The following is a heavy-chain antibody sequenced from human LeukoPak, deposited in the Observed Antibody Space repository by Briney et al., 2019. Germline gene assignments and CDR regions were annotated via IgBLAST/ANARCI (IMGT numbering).Heavy chain of an antibody. CDR2: LYHSGST. D-gene: IGHD5-24*01. Sequence: ASETLSLTCAVSGYSISSGYYWGWIRQPPGKGLGWIGSLYHSGSTYYNPSLKSRVTISVDTSKNPFSLKLNSLTATDTAVYYCARLTGDGYSPQDSFDIWGQGTMVAVSS. CDR3: ARLTGDGYSPQDSFDI. V-gene: IGHV4-38-2*01. CDR1: GYSISSGYY. J-gene: IGHJ3*02.